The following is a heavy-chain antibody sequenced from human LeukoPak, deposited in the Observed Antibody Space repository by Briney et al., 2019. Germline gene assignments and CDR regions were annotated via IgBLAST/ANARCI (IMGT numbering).Heavy chain of an antibody. CDR3: ALVGEALDY. CDR2: INPNSGGT. J-gene: IGHJ4*02. CDR1: GYTFICYN. Sequence: ASVKVSCKASGYTFICYNMHWVRQAPGQGLEWMGWINPNSGGTNYAQSVQGRVTMTRDTSISTAYMELSRLRSRDTAIYYCALVGEALDYWGQGTLVTVSS. D-gene: IGHD4-17*01. V-gene: IGHV1-2*02.